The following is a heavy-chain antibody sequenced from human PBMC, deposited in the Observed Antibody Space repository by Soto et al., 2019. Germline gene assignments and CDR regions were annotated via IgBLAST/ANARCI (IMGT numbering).Heavy chain of an antibody. J-gene: IGHJ1*01. CDR3: ARGGFTSDYGSGRERH. CDR1: GYSFTGYY. Sequence: ASVKVSCKASGYSFTGYYMHWVRQAPGQGLEWMGWINPNSGGTNYAQEFQGRVTMTRDTSIRTAYMELSRLRSDDTAVYYCARGGFTSDYGSGRERHWGQGTLVTVSS. D-gene: IGHD3-10*01. V-gene: IGHV1-2*02. CDR2: INPNSGGT.